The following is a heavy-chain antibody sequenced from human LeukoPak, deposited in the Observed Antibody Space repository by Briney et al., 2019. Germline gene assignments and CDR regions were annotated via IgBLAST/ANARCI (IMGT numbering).Heavy chain of an antibody. CDR1: GYTFPSYG. CDR2: ISAYNGNT. J-gene: IGHJ4*02. CDR3: ARDCSSTSCYTEGGPFDY. D-gene: IGHD2-2*02. V-gene: IGHV1-18*01. Sequence: ASVKVSCKASGYTFPSYGISWVRQAPGQGLEWMGWISAYNGNTNYAQKLQGRVILTTDTSTSTAYMDLRSVRSDDTAVYYCARDCSSTSCYTEGGPFDYWGQGTLVTVSS.